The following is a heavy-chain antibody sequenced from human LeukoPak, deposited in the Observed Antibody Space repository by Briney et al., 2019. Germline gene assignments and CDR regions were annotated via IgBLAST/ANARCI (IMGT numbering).Heavy chain of an antibody. V-gene: IGHV3-7*01. J-gene: IGHJ5*02. CDR3: ARQRVRRLNWFDP. CDR2: IKEDGSEK. D-gene: IGHD6-25*01. CDR1: GFTFSNYW. Sequence: PGGSLRLSCAVSGFTFSNYWMSWVRQAPGKGREWLATIKEDGSEKYYVDSVKGRFTISRDNAKSSLSLQMNSPRVEDTAVYYCARQRVRRLNWFDPWGQGTLVTVSS.